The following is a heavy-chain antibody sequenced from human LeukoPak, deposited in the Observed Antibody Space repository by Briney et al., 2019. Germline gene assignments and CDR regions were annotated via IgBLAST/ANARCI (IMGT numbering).Heavy chain of an antibody. V-gene: IGHV1-2*07. CDR2: RNPNSGGT. J-gene: IGHJ6*02. Sequence: ASVKLSCNASGYTFTGYYMHAVRRAPRHGLGWMGGRNPNSGGTIYDHKFHARVTMTRATAISTAYMELSMQISDDTAVYYCASGYGDYDPYYYYGMDVWGQGTTVTVSS. CDR1: GYTFTGYY. CDR3: ASGYGDYDPYYYYGMDV. D-gene: IGHD4-17*01.